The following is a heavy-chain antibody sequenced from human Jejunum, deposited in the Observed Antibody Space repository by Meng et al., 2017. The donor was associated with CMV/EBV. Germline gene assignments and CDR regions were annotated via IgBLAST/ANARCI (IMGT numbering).Heavy chain of an antibody. V-gene: IGHV3-53*01. CDR3: ARDFGAIPFDS. CDR2: ISSDDDT. D-gene: IGHD3-16*01. J-gene: IGHJ4*02. CDR1: GFTVSINS. Sequence: CAASGFTVSINSMSWVRQAPGKGLEWVSLISSDDDTFYADSVKGRFTISRDNARNSLFLQMTSLRVEDTAIYYCARDFGAIPFDSWGQGTLVTVSS.